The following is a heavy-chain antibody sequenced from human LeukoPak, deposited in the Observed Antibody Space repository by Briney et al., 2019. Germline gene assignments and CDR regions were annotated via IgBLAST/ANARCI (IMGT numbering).Heavy chain of an antibody. V-gene: IGHV1-69*04. CDR1: GGTFSSYA. J-gene: IGHJ5*02. CDR2: IIPILGIA. Sequence: GASVKVSCKASGGTFSSYAISWVRQAPGQGLERMGRIIPILGIANYAQKFQGRVTITADKSTSTAYMELSSLRSEDTAVYYCARDHIGLRGVIILPENWFDPWGQGTLVTVSS. CDR3: ARDHIGLRGVIILPENWFDP. D-gene: IGHD3-10*01.